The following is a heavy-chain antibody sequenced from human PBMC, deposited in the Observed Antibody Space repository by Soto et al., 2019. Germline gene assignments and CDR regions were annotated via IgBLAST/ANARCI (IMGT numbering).Heavy chain of an antibody. D-gene: IGHD6-19*01. J-gene: IGHJ3*02. CDR1: GGSVSSDSYY. CDR3: ARDGLGSSGGKDAFDI. V-gene: IGHV4-61*01. CDR2: ISYSGST. Sequence: SETLSLTCTVSGGSVSSDSYYWNWIRRPPGEGLEWIGYISYSGSTNYNPSLKSRVTMSVDTSKNEFSLRLSSVTAADTAVYFCARDGLGSSGGKDAFDIWGQGAMVT.